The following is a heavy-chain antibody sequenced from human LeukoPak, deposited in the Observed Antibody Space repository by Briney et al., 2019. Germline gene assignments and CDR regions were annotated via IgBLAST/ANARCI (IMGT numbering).Heavy chain of an antibody. D-gene: IGHD3-22*01. CDR1: GFTFSSYA. CDR2: ISGSGGST. V-gene: IGHV3-23*01. CDR3: AKGQYYDSSGYFVY. Sequence: GGSLRLSCAASGFTFSSYAMSWVRQAPGKGLEWVSAISGSGGSTYYADSVKGRFTFSRDNSKNTLYLQMNSLRAEDTAVYYCAKGQYYDSSGYFVYWGQGTLVTVSS. J-gene: IGHJ4*02.